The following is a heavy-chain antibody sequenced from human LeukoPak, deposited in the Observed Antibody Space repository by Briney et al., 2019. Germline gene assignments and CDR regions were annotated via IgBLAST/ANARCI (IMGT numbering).Heavy chain of an antibody. J-gene: IGHJ4*02. CDR3: ARDHYYDTSGYDC. D-gene: IGHD3-22*01. V-gene: IGHV1-18*01. CDR2: ISAYNGNI. CDR1: GYSFTSYG. Sequence: ASVKVSCKASGYSFTSYGITWVRQAPGQGLEWMGWISAYNGNIKYAQKLQGRVTMTTDSSTTTAYMELRSLRSDDTAVYYCARDHYYDTSGYDCWGQGTLVTVSS.